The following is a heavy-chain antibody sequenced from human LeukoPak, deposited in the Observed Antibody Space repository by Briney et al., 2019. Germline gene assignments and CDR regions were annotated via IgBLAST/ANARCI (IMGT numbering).Heavy chain of an antibody. V-gene: IGHV1-2*04. J-gene: IGHJ6*02. CDR1: GYTFTGYY. Sequence: GASVKVSCKASGYTFTGYYMPWVRQAPGQGLEWMGWINPNSGGTNYAQKFQGWVTMTRDTSISTAYMELSRLRSDDTAVYYCARSGYGDYVLRYYYGMDVWGQGTTVTVSS. D-gene: IGHD4-17*01. CDR2: INPNSGGT. CDR3: ARSGYGDYVLRYYYGMDV.